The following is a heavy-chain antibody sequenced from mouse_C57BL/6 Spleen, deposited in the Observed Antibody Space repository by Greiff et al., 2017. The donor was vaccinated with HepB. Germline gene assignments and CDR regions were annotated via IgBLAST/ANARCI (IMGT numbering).Heavy chain of an antibody. J-gene: IGHJ4*01. CDR1: GYTFTEYT. V-gene: IGHV1-62-2*01. CDR2: FYPGSGSI. CDR3: ARHGGPYDGYYGYAMDY. Sequence: QVQLQQSGAELVKPGASVKLSCKASGYTFTEYTIHWVKQRSGQGLEWIGWFYPGSGSIKYNEKFKDKATLTADKSSSTVYMELSRLTSEDSAVYFCARHGGPYDGYYGYAMDYWGQGTSVTVSS. D-gene: IGHD2-3*01.